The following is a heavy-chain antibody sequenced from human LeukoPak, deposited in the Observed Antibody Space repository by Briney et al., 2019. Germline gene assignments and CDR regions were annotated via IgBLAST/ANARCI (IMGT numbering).Heavy chain of an antibody. CDR2: IIPILGIA. D-gene: IGHD3-22*01. Sequence: SVKVSCTASGGTFSSYAISWVRQAPGQGLEWMGRIIPILGIANYAQKFQGRVTITADKSTSTAYMGLSSLRSEDTAVYYCARDATYDSSGYSPSYYYGMDVWGQGTTVTVSS. CDR3: ARDATYDSSGYSPSYYYGMDV. J-gene: IGHJ6*02. CDR1: GGTFSSYA. V-gene: IGHV1-69*04.